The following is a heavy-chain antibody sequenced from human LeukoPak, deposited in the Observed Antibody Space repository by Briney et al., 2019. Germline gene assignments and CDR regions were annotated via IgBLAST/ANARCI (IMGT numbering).Heavy chain of an antibody. J-gene: IGHJ4*02. Sequence: PGGSLRLSCAASGFIFSNYAMSWVRQAPGKGLEWVSAILGSGGDIHYADSVKGRFTISRDNAKNSLYLQMNSLRDEDTAVYYCARLLAYGSGSSYYFDYWGQGTLVTVSS. CDR3: ARLLAYGSGSSYYFDY. V-gene: IGHV3-21*01. D-gene: IGHD3-10*01. CDR1: GFIFSNYA. CDR2: ILGSGGDI.